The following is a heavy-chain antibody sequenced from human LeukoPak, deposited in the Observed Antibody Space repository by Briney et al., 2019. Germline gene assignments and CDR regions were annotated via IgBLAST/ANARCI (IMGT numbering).Heavy chain of an antibody. CDR1: GGSISSSSYY. J-gene: IGHJ4*02. CDR2: IYYSGST. D-gene: IGHD3-3*01. V-gene: IGHV4-39*01. Sequence: PSETLSLTCTVSGGSISSSSYYWGWIRQSPGKGLEWIGSIYYSGSTYYNPSLKSRVTISVDTSKNQYSLKLSSVTAADTTVYYCARAIFEFDYWGQGTLVTVSS. CDR3: ARAIFEFDY.